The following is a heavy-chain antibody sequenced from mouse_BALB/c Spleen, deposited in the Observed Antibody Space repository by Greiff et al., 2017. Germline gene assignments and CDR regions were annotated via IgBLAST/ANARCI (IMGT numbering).Heavy chain of an antibody. V-gene: IGHV1-9*01. J-gene: IGHJ3*01. CDR2: ILPGSGST. CDR3: AKKGLLRGPGFAY. Sequence: QVQLQQSGAELMKPGASVKISCKATGYTFSSYWLEWVKQRPGHGLEWIGEILPGSGSTDYNGKFKGKATFTAGTSSNTAYMQLSRLTSEDSAVYYCAKKGLLRGPGFAYWGQGTLVTVSA. D-gene: IGHD1-1*01. CDR1: GYTFSSYW.